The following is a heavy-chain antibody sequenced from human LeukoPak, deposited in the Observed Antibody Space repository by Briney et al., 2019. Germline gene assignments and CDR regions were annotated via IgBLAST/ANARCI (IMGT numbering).Heavy chain of an antibody. J-gene: IGHJ4*02. V-gene: IGHV3-53*01. CDR1: GFIVSSKY. Sequence: GGSLRLSCAAFGFIVSSKYMSWVRQAPGKGLEWISVIYSGGSTYYAASVEGRFTISRDNSKNTVFLQMNSVRVEDTAVYYCARAGPIDYWGQGTLVTVSS. CDR2: IYSGGST. CDR3: ARAGPIDY.